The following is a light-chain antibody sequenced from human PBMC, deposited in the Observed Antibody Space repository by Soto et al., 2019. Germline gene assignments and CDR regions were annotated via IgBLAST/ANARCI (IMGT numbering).Light chain of an antibody. CDR3: QQSYSNPTLP. CDR1: QSISSY. J-gene: IGKJ4*01. Sequence: DIQMTQSPSSLSASVGDRVTITCRASQSISSYLNWYQQKPGKAPKLLIYAASILQSGVPSRFSGSGSGTDFTLTISSLQPEDFATYYCQQSYSNPTLPFGGGTKVDIX. V-gene: IGKV1-39*01. CDR2: AAS.